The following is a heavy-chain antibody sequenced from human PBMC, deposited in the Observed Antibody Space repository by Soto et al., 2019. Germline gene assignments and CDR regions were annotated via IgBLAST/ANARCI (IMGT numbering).Heavy chain of an antibody. CDR3: ATDPDGGYCNSIYCPIVI. Sequence: ASVKVSCKASGYTFTSYAMHWVRQAPGQRLEWMGWINAGNGNTKYSQKFQGRVTITRDTSASTAYMELSSLRSEDTAVYYCATDPDGGYCNSIYCPIVIWGQGTLVTVSS. J-gene: IGHJ4*02. D-gene: IGHD2-2*01. CDR1: GYTFTSYA. CDR2: INAGNGNT. V-gene: IGHV1-3*01.